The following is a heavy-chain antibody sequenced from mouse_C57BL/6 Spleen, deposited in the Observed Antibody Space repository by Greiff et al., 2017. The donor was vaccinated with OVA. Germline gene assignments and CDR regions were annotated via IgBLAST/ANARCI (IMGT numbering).Heavy chain of an antibody. Sequence: EVKVVESGGGLVKPGGSLKLSCAASGFTFSSYAMSWVRQTPGQRLEWVATISDGGGYTYYPENVKGRFTMSRDNSKSNLYLQMSHLKSDDTAMYYRARDIYDGYYVFAYWGQGTLVTVSA. V-gene: IGHV5-4*01. CDR1: GFTFSSYA. J-gene: IGHJ3*01. CDR3: ARDIYDGYYVFAY. CDR2: ISDGGGYT. D-gene: IGHD2-3*01.